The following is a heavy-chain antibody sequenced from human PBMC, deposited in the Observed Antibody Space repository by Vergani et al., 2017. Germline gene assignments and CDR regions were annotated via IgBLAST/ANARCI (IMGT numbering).Heavy chain of an antibody. CDR1: GFSFSNYY. D-gene: IGHD2-2*02. V-gene: IGHV3-11*04. CDR3: ARAAILVSGGGGTLDL. CDR2: ISGSGSSI. Sequence: QVQLVESGGGLVTPGGSLRLSCAASGFSFSNYYMTWIRQAPGKGLEWVSYISGSGSSIFYAASVKGRFTLSRDNADNSLYLQMNSLRAADTAVYYCARAAILVSGGGGTLDLWGQGTIVTLSP. J-gene: IGHJ3*01.